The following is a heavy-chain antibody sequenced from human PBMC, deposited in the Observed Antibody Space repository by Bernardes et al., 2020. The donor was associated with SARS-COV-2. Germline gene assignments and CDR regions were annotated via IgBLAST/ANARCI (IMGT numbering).Heavy chain of an antibody. CDR1: GFTFSSYG. CDR3: ARDEGVVRGVSS. J-gene: IGHJ4*02. Sequence: GSLRLSFAASGFTFSSYGMHWVRQAPGKGLEWVAVIWYDGSNKHYADSVKGRFTISRDNSKNTLYLQMNSLRAEDTAVYYCARDEGVVRGVSSWGQGTLVTVSS. CDR2: IWYDGSNK. D-gene: IGHD3-10*01. V-gene: IGHV3-33*01.